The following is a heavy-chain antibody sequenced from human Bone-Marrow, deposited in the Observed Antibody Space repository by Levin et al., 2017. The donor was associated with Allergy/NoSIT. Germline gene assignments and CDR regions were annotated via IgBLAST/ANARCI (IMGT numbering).Heavy chain of an antibody. D-gene: IGHD1-26*01. CDR2: IYSSGTT. V-gene: IGHV4-31*03. Sequence: PSETLSLTCIVSVTSISRGTDYWSWLRQHPGKGLEFIGYIYSSGTTYYTPSLQSRVTISLDTPDNQFSLKLTSVTAADTGVCYCARGGDYSPGRFDSWGRGTLVTVSS. J-gene: IGHJ4*02. CDR1: VTSISRGTDY. CDR3: ARGGDYSPGRFDS.